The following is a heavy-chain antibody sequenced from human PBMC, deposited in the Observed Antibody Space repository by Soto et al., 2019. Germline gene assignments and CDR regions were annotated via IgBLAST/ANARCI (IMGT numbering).Heavy chain of an antibody. CDR3: ARASHYDPLTSYDSYYYYMDV. CDR2: ISADNDNT. D-gene: IGHD3-9*01. V-gene: IGHV1-18*01. CDR1: GYTFRTSV. Sequence: QIQLIQSGPEVKKPGASLKVSCKASGYTFRTSVITWVRQAPGQGLEWVGWISADNDNTNYAQKFQGRVTLTTDTSTTSAYMELRSLRFDDTAVYYCARASHYDPLTSYDSYYYYMDVWGEGTAVTVS. J-gene: IGHJ6*03.